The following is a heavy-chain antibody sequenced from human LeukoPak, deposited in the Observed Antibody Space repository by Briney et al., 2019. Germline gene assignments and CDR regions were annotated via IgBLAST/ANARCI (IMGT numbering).Heavy chain of an antibody. Sequence: GGSLRLSCATSGFIFSSFAMTWVRQAPGKGLEWVSAISGSGGSTYYAASVKGRFTISRDNSKNALFLQMNSLRAEDTAVYYCAMEPSSDWDPDNWFDPWGQGTLVTVSS. J-gene: IGHJ5*02. V-gene: IGHV3-23*01. CDR1: GFIFSSFA. D-gene: IGHD6-19*01. CDR3: AMEPSSDWDPDNWFDP. CDR2: ISGSGGST.